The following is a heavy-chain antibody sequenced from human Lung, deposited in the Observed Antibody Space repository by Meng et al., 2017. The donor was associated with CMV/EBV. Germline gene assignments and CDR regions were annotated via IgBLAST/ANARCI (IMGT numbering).Heavy chain of an antibody. CDR3: AKGLSGLNYYNGMDV. J-gene: IGHJ6*02. D-gene: IGHD1-26*01. CDR2: ITWNSGRI. CDR1: GFTFDDYA. Sequence: SXKISCAASGFTFDDYAMHWVRQVPGKGLEWVAGITWNSGRIGYADSVKGRFTISRDNAKNSLYLQMNSLRAEDTAFYYCAKGLSGLNYYNGMDVWGRGTRVTVSS. V-gene: IGHV3-9*01.